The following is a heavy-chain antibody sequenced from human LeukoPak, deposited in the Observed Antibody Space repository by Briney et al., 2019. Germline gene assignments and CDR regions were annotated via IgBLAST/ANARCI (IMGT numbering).Heavy chain of an antibody. Sequence: GESLKISCKGFGYSFTSYWIGWVRQMPGKGLEWMGIIYPGDSDTTYSPSFQGQVTISADKSISTAYLQWSSLKASDTAMYYCARRGYDSSGYRDAFDIWGQGTMVTVSS. CDR3: ARRGYDSSGYRDAFDI. J-gene: IGHJ3*02. CDR2: IYPGDSDT. V-gene: IGHV5-51*01. D-gene: IGHD3-22*01. CDR1: GYSFTSYW.